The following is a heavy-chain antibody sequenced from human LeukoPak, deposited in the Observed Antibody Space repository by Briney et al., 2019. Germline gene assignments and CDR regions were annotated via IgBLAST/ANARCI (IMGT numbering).Heavy chain of an antibody. J-gene: IGHJ4*02. CDR1: GFSFITYG. Sequence: HPGGSLRLSCAEFGFSFITYGMHWVRQAPGKGLEWVAFMSNDGSDKLYRDSVKGRFTISRDNSKNTLYLQMTRLRAEDTAVYYCAKDRTVTTLPGYWGQGTLVTVSS. D-gene: IGHD4-17*01. CDR3: AKDRTVTTLPGY. CDR2: MSNDGSDK. V-gene: IGHV3-30*02.